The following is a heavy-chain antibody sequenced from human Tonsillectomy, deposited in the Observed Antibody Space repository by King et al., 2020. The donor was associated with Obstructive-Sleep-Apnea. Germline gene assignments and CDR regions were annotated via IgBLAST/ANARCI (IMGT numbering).Heavy chain of an antibody. CDR1: GFTVSSNY. Sequence: VQLVESGGGLVQPRGSLRLSCAASGFTVSSNYMSWVRQAPGKGLEWVSGIYSGGSTYYADSVKGRFTISRDNSKNTLYLQMNSLRAEDTAVYYCARDHYGDYAAGDYWGQGTLVTVSS. J-gene: IGHJ4*02. V-gene: IGHV3-66*01. CDR3: ARDHYGDYAAGDY. D-gene: IGHD4-17*01. CDR2: IYSGGST.